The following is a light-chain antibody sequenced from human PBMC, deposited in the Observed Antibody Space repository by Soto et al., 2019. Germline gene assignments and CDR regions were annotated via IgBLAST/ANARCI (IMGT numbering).Light chain of an antibody. J-gene: IGLJ3*02. Sequence: QSVLTQPASVSGSPGQSITVSCTGTNTDVGGYNYVSWYQHRPGKAPRLMIYEVRNRLSGVPDRFSGSKSGNTASLTVSGLQAEDEAVYYCSSTAGNNNLVFGGGTKLTVL. CDR3: SSTAGNNNLV. CDR2: EVR. V-gene: IGLV2-8*01. CDR1: NTDVGGYNY.